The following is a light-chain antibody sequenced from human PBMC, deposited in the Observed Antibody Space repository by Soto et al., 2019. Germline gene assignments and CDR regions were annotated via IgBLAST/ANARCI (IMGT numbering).Light chain of an antibody. J-gene: IGLJ2*01. V-gene: IGLV1-44*01. CDR1: HSNIGSNT. CDR3: SSWDDDLSVML. CDR2: NDN. Sequence: QAVVTQPPSASETPGQRVTISCSGSHSNIGSNTVNWYQQVTGTAPKLLMSNDNQRASGVPARFSGSKSGSSASLAISGLQSGDEAYYYCSSWDDDLSVMLFGGGTQLTVL.